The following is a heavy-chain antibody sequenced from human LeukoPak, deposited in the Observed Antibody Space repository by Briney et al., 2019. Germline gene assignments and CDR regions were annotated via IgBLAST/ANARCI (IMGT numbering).Heavy chain of an antibody. J-gene: IGHJ6*02. Sequence: EASVKVSCKASGYTFTSYDINWVRQATGQGLEWMGWMNPNSGNTGYAQKFQGRVTMTRNTSISTAYMELSSLRSEDMAVYYCARGYCGGDCWSYYYYGMDVWGQGTTVTVSS. CDR2: MNPNSGNT. D-gene: IGHD2-21*02. CDR3: ARGYCGGDCWSYYYYGMDV. V-gene: IGHV1-8*01. CDR1: GYTFTSYD.